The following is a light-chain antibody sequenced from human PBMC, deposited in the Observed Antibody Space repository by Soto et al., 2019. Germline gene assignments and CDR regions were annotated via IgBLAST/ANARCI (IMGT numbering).Light chain of an antibody. CDR2: YDD. Sequence: QSVLTQPPSVSGAPRQKVTISCSGSNSNIGNNAVNWYQQFTGKAPKLVMYYDDLLPLGVSDRFSGSKSGTSASLAISGLQYEDEATYYCEAWDDSLDGPVFGGGTKLTVL. V-gene: IGLV1-36*01. J-gene: IGLJ3*02. CDR1: NSNIGNNA. CDR3: EAWDDSLDGPV.